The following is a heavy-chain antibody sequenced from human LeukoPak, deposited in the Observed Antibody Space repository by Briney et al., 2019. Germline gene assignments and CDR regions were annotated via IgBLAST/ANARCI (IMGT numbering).Heavy chain of an antibody. CDR1: GIPLSSFG. CDR3: ARDGTVTAGPFDP. Sequence: GRSLRLSCAAPGIPLSSFGMHWLRQAPGKGLEWVAFIWYDGGNKYYADSVKGRFTISRDNSKNTLYLQMNSLTAEDTAVYYCARDGTVTAGPFDPWGGGTLVTVSS. J-gene: IGHJ5*02. CDR2: IWYDGGNK. V-gene: IGHV3-33*01. D-gene: IGHD4-17*01.